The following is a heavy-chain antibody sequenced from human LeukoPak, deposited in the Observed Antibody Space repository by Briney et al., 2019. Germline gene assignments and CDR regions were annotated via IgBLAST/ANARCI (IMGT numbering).Heavy chain of an antibody. V-gene: IGHV4-34*01. CDR1: GGSFSGYY. D-gene: IGHD3-10*01. CDR3: AREAIYYGSGSYYLSPAYYYMDV. Sequence: SETLSLTCAVYGGSFSGYYWSWIRQPPGKGLEWIGEINHSGSTNYNPSLKSRVTISVDTSKNQFSLKLSSVTAADPAVYYCAREAIYYGSGSYYLSPAYYYMDVWGKGTTVTVSS. J-gene: IGHJ6*03. CDR2: INHSGST.